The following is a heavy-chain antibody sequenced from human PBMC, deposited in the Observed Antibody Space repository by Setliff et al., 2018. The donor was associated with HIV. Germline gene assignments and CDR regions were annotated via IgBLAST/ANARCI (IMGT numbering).Heavy chain of an antibody. CDR1: GYTFTRYG. D-gene: IGHD6-13*01. CDR2: ISAYNGNT. V-gene: IGHV1-18*01. Sequence: ASVKVSCKASGYTFTRYGISWVRQAPGQGLEWMGWISAYNGNTNYAKKLQGRVTMTTDTSTSTAYMELRSLRPDDTAVYYCAKDISASALYYYGMDVWGQGTTVTVSS. CDR3: AKDISASALYYYGMDV. J-gene: IGHJ6*02.